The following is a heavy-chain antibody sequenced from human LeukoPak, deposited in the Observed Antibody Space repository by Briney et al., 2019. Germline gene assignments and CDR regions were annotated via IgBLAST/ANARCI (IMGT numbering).Heavy chain of an antibody. CDR1: VASIRSYY. J-gene: IGHJ5*02. CDR2: VYYSGST. Sequence: SETLSLTCSVSVASIRSYYWSGIREPPERALEWIGYVYYSGSTKVNPSLKSRVTISADTSKNQFSLKLTSVTAADTAVYYCAREYCCADYYSGLNWFDPWGQGTLVTVSS. D-gene: IGHD2-21*02. V-gene: IGHV4-59*01. CDR3: AREYCCADYYSGLNWFDP.